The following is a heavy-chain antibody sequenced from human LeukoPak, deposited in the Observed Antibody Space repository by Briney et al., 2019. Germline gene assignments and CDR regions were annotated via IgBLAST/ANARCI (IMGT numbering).Heavy chain of an antibody. CDR1: GFTVTSNY. D-gene: IGHD4-17*01. V-gene: IGHV3-66*01. CDR3: ASKLTSGY. J-gene: IGHJ4*02. Sequence: GGSLRLSCVVSGFTVTSNYMSWVPQAPGKGLEWVSVIYSGGTTNYADSVKGRFTVYRDNSKNTLHLQMNTLRAEDTAVYYCASKLTSGYWGQGTLVTVSS. CDR2: IYSGGTT.